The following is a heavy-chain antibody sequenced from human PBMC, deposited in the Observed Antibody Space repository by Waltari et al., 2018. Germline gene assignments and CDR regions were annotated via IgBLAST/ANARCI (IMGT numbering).Heavy chain of an antibody. D-gene: IGHD3-10*01. J-gene: IGHJ4*02. CDR3: ARQGKLWFGEFPPNFDY. CDR2: IYYSGST. V-gene: IGHV4-39*01. CDR1: GGSISSSSYY. Sequence: QLQLQESGPGLVKPSETLSLTCTVSGGSISSSSYYWGWIRQPPGKGLEWIGSIYYSGSTYYNPSLKSRVTISVDTSKNQFSLKLSSVTAADTAVYYCARQGKLWFGEFPPNFDYWGQGTLVTVSS.